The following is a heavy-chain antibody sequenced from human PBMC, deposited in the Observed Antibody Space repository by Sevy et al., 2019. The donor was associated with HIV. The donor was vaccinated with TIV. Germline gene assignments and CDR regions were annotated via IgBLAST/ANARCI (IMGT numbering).Heavy chain of an antibody. CDR1: GYIFTGYY. J-gene: IGHJ5*02. Sequence: ASVKVSCKASGYIFTGYYMHWVRQAPGQGLEWMGWIGPNSGGTNYAQKFQGRVTMTRDTSISTAYMELSSLRSDDTAVYYCARVGDIAMIESWFDPWGHGTLVTVSS. CDR3: ARVGDIAMIESWFDP. V-gene: IGHV1-2*02. CDR2: IGPNSGGT. D-gene: IGHD3-22*01.